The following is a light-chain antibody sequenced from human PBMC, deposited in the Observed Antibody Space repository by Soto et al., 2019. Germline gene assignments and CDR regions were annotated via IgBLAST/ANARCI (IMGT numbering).Light chain of an antibody. CDR2: SAS. Sequence: DIQMTQSPSSVSASVGDRVTITCRASQDIRKLVAWYQQKAEKAPKTLIFSASILQSGVSSRFSGSGSGTEFTLTITKLQPEDFATYYCQQYSRYPLTVGGGTRVDVK. CDR1: QDIRKL. V-gene: IGKV1D-16*01. J-gene: IGKJ4*01. CDR3: QQYSRYPLT.